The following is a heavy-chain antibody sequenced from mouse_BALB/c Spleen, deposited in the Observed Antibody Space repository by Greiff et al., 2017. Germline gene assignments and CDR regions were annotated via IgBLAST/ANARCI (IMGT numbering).Heavy chain of an antibody. Sequence: EVKLQESGPGLVKPSQSLSLTCTVTGYSITSDYAWNWIRQFPGNKLEWMGYISYSGSTSYNPSLKSRISITRDTSKNQFFLQLNSVTTEDTATYYCATYYYGRAYWGQGTLVTVSA. V-gene: IGHV3-2*02. CDR2: ISYSGST. CDR1: GYSITSDYA. CDR3: ATYYYGRAY. D-gene: IGHD1-1*01. J-gene: IGHJ3*01.